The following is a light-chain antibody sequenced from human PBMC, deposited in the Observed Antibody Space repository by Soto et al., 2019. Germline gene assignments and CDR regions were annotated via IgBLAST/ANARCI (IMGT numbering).Light chain of an antibody. Sequence: DIQMTQSPATLSVSVGDTVTITCRASQSVRNWLAWYQQKPGQAPKLLIHRASTIATGVPSRFSGSGSGTEFTLTISSLQSDDFATYYCQQYDHLPYTFGHGTKLEIK. V-gene: IGKV1-5*03. CDR2: RAS. CDR3: QQYDHLPYT. J-gene: IGKJ2*01. CDR1: QSVRNW.